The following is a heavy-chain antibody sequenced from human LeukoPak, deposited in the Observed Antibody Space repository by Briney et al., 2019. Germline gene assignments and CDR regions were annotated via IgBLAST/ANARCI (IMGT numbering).Heavy chain of an antibody. CDR1: GGTFSSYA. D-gene: IGHD3-9*01. CDR2: IIPILGIA. Sequence: ASVKVSCKASGGTFSSYAISWVRQAPGQGLEWMGRIIPILGIANYAQKFQGRVTITADKSTSTAYMELSGLRSEDTAVYYCARGAVYDILTGYYDYFDYWGQGTLVTVSS. CDR3: ARGAVYDILTGYYDYFDY. V-gene: IGHV1-69*04. J-gene: IGHJ4*02.